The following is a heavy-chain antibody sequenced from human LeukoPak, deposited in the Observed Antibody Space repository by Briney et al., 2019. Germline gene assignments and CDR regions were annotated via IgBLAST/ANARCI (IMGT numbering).Heavy chain of an antibody. CDR2: ISYDGSNK. J-gene: IGHJ6*02. CDR1: GFTFSSYA. D-gene: IGHD2-2*01. CDR3: ARDGPHCSSTSCSWGYYYYGMDV. V-gene: IGHV3-30-3*01. Sequence: GGSLRLSCAASGFTFSSYAMHWVRQAPGKGLEWVAVISYDGSNKYYADSVKGRFTISRDNSKNTLYLQMNSLRAEDTAVYYCARDGPHCSSTSCSWGYYYYGMDVWGQGTTVTVSS.